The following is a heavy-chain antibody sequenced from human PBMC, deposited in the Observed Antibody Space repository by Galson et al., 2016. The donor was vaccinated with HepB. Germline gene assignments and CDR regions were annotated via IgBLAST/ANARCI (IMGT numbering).Heavy chain of an antibody. CDR3: ARDGYSSGWDRDGY. CDR1: GYTLSSHG. V-gene: IGHV1-18*01. D-gene: IGHD6-19*01. Sequence: SVKVSCKASGYTLSSHGISWVRQAPGQGLEWLGWISAYNGDTDYAQKFQGRVTMTTYTSTNTAFMDLSSLRSEDTAMYYCARDGYSSGWDRDGYWGQGTLVTVSS. CDR2: ISAYNGDT. J-gene: IGHJ4*02.